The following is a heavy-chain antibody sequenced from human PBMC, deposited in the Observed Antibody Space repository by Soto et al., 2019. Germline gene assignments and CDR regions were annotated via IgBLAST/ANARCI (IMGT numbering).Heavy chain of an antibody. Sequence: PGGSLRLSCAASGFTFSSYSMNWVRQAPGKGLEWVSSISSSSSYIYYADSVKGRFTISRDNAKNSLYLQMNSLRAEDTAVYHCVAYYYDSSGWYFDLWGRGTLVTVSS. V-gene: IGHV3-21*01. CDR1: GFTFSSYS. CDR2: ISSSSSYI. CDR3: VAYYYDSSGWYFDL. J-gene: IGHJ2*01. D-gene: IGHD3-22*01.